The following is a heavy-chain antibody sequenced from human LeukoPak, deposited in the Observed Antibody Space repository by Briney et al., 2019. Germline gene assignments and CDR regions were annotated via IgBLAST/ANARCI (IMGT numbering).Heavy chain of an antibody. J-gene: IGHJ3*02. V-gene: IGHV4-31*03. D-gene: IGHD2-2*02. CDR2: IYYSGST. CDR1: GGSISSGGYY. Sequence: SETLSLTCTVSGGSISSGGYYWSWIRQHPGKGLEWIGYIYYSGSTYYNPSLKSRVTISVDTSKNQFSLKLRSVPAADTAVYYCARASLYSYDAFDIWGQGTMVTVSS. CDR3: ARASLYSYDAFDI.